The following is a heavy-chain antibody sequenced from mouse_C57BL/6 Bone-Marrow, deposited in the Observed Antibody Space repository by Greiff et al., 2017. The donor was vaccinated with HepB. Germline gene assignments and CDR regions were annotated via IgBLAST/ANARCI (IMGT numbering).Heavy chain of an antibody. V-gene: IGHV1-55*01. J-gene: IGHJ2*01. D-gene: IGHD2-4*01. CDR3: ARVGDYYDYDGPCFDY. CDR1: GYTFTSYW. Sequence: VQLQQPGAELVKPGASVKMSCKASGYTFTSYWITWVKQRPGQGLEWIGDIYPGSGSTNYNEKFKSKATLTVDTSSSTAYMQLSSLTSEDSAVYYCARVGDYYDYDGPCFDYWGQGTTLTVSS. CDR2: IYPGSGST.